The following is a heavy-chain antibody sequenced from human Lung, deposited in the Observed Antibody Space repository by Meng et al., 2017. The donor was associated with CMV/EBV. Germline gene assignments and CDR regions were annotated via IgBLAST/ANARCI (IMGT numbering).Heavy chain of an antibody. V-gene: IGHV3-33*06. Sequence: SCAASGFTFSDYGMHWLRQAPGKGLEWVAVIWYDGSEEYYADSVKGRFTVSRDNFKNTLYLQMNSLKVEDTAVYYCVKGAGSVGSIHCDYWGQGTXVTVFS. J-gene: IGHJ4*02. CDR2: IWYDGSEE. CDR3: VKGAGSVGSIHCDY. D-gene: IGHD1-26*01. CDR1: GFTFSDYG.